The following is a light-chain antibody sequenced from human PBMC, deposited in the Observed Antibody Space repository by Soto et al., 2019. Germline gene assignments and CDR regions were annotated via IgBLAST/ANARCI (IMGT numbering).Light chain of an antibody. CDR1: SSDVGGYNY. Sequence: QSALTQPASVSGSPGQSITISCTGTSSDVGGYNYVSWYQQHPGKAPKLMIYDVSNRPSGVSNRFSGSKSGNTASLTISGLQAGEEADYYCSSYTSSSIYVVFGGGTKLTVL. CDR2: DVS. CDR3: SSYTSSSIYVV. J-gene: IGLJ2*01. V-gene: IGLV2-14*01.